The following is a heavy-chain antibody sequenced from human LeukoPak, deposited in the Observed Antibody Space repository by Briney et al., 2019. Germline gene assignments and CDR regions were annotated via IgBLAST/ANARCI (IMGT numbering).Heavy chain of an antibody. CDR2: IYINGCT. CDR3: ARDGNDYGDY. CDR1: GDSISSGSYD. V-gene: IGHV4-61*02. J-gene: IGHJ4*02. Sequence: PSQTLSLTCTVSGDSISSGSYDWSWIRQPAGKGLEWIGRIYINGCTNDNPSLKSRFTISVDTSRNQFSLKLSSVTAADTAVYYCARDGNDYGDYWGQGTLVTVSS. D-gene: IGHD1-1*01.